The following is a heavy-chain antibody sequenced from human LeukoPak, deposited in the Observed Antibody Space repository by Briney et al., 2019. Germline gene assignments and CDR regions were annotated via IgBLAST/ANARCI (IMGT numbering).Heavy chain of an antibody. CDR3: ARGHIYSYGYIAFDI. D-gene: IGHD5-18*01. Sequence: PAGGSLRLSCAASGFIFRSYWMSWVRQAPGKGLEWVAVIWYDGSNKYYADSVKGRFTISRDNSKNTLYLQMNSLRAEDTAVYYCARGHIYSYGYIAFDIWGQGTMVTVSS. J-gene: IGHJ3*02. CDR1: GFIFRSYW. V-gene: IGHV3-33*08. CDR2: IWYDGSNK.